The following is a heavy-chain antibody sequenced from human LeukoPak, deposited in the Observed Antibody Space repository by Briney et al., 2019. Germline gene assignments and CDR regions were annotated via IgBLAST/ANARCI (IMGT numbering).Heavy chain of an antibody. CDR3: ASDFAYGSGSTHFDY. CDR2: INPSGGST. V-gene: IGHV1-46*01. CDR1: GYTFTSYY. J-gene: IGHJ4*02. D-gene: IGHD3-10*01. Sequence: ASVKVSCKASGYTFTSYYMHWVRQAPGQGLEWMGIINPSGGSTNYAQKFQGRVTLTRDTSTSTVYMEPSSLRSEDTAVYYCASDFAYGSGSTHFDYWGQGTLVTVSS.